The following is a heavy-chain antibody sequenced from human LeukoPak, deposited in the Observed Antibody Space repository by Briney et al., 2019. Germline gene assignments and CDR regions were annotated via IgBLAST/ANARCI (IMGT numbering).Heavy chain of an antibody. V-gene: IGHV4-59*01. CDR1: GGSISGYY. Sequence: SETLSLTCTVSGGSISGYYWSWIRQSPGKGLEWIGYIYYSGSTNYSPSLKSRVTIPVDTSKNQFSLKLSSVTAADTAVYYCARSSWGSSSGWYEADYWGQGTLVTVSS. CDR2: IYYSGST. J-gene: IGHJ4*02. CDR3: ARSSWGSSSGWYEADY. D-gene: IGHD6-19*01.